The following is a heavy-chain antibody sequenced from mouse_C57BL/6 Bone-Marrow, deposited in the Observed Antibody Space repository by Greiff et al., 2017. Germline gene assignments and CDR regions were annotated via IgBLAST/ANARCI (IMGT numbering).Heavy chain of an antibody. CDR2: IHPSDSDN. V-gene: IGHV1-74*01. D-gene: IGHD1-1*01. Sequence: QLQLQQPGAELVKPGASVTVSCKASGYTFTSCWMHWVKTRPGQGLEWIVWIHPSDSDNNYNQKFKGKATFTVDKSSSTAYMLLSSLPSEDSAVYYFAMGITTVVAPFAYWGQGTMITVSA. CDR1: GYTFTSCW. J-gene: IGHJ3*01. CDR3: AMGITTVVAPFAY.